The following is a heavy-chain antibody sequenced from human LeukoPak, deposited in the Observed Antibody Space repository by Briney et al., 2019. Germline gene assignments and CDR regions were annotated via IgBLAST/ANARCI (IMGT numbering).Heavy chain of an antibody. CDR2: IYYSGST. Sequence: SETLSLTCTVSGGSIRNYYWSWIRQPPGKGLEWIGYIYYSGSTNYNPSLKSRVTISVDTSKNRFSLKLSSVTAADTAVYYCARDRPDDYVWGTLAPPSNWFDPWGQGTLVTVSS. CDR3: ARDRPDDYVWGTLAPPSNWFDP. D-gene: IGHD3-16*01. V-gene: IGHV4-59*12. J-gene: IGHJ5*02. CDR1: GGSIRNYY.